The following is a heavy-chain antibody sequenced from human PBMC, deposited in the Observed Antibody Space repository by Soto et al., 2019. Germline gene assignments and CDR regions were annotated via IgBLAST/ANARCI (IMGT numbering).Heavy chain of an antibody. CDR3: ARGLILDY. D-gene: IGHD3-16*01. Sequence: QVQLQESGPGLVKPSGTLSLTCAVSGGSISSNNWWSWVRQPPGKGLEWIGEIYHSGSTNYNPSPXSXVXXSVDKSKNQFSLKLSSVTAADTAVFYCARGLILDYWGQGTLVTVSS. CDR1: GGSISSNNW. V-gene: IGHV4-4*02. CDR2: IYHSGST. J-gene: IGHJ4*02.